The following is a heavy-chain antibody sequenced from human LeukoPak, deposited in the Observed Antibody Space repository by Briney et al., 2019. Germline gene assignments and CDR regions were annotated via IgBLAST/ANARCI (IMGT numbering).Heavy chain of an antibody. CDR3: ASASLPYGMDV. CDR1: GGSFSGYY. V-gene: IGHV4-34*01. J-gene: IGHJ6*02. CDR2: INHSGST. Sequence: SETLSLTCVVYGGSFSGYYWSWIRQPPGKGLEWIGEINHSGSTNYNPSLKSRVTISVDTSKNQFSLKLSSVTAADTAVYYCASASLPYGMDVWGQGTTVTVSS.